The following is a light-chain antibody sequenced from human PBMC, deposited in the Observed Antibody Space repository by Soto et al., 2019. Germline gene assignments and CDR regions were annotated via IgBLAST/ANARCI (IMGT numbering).Light chain of an antibody. J-gene: IGKJ3*01. V-gene: IGKV3-20*01. Sequence: EIVLTQSPGTLSLSPGERATLSCRASQSVSNSYLAWYQQKPGQAPRLLIYGASSRATGIPDRFSGSGSGTDFTLTISRLEPEDFAVYYCQQYGSSPFSFGPGTKVHIK. CDR2: GAS. CDR1: QSVSNSY. CDR3: QQYGSSPFS.